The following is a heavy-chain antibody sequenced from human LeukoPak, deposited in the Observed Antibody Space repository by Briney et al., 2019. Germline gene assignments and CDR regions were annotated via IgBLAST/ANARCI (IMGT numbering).Heavy chain of an antibody. Sequence: GGSLRLSCAASGFTFSSYGMCWVRQAPGKGLEWVAVIWFDASNKYYADSAKGRFTISRDNSKNTLYLEMNSLRGEDTAVYYCARSVGATTDWFDPWGQGTQVIVSS. CDR3: ARSVGATTDWFDP. J-gene: IGHJ5*02. V-gene: IGHV3-33*01. CDR1: GFTFSSYG. D-gene: IGHD1-26*01. CDR2: IWFDASNK.